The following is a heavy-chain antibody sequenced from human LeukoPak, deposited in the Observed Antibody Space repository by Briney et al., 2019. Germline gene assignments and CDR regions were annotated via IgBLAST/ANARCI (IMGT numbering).Heavy chain of an antibody. V-gene: IGHV1-8*01. CDR3: ARDYYDFWSGYYYYYYYYMDV. D-gene: IGHD3-3*01. Sequence: GASVTVSCKASGYTFTSYDINWVRQATGQGLEWMGWMNPNSGNTGYAQKFQGRVTMTRNTSISTAYMELSSLRSEDTAVYYCARDYYDFWSGYYYYYYYYMDVWGKGTRSPSP. CDR1: GYTFTSYD. CDR2: MNPNSGNT. J-gene: IGHJ6*03.